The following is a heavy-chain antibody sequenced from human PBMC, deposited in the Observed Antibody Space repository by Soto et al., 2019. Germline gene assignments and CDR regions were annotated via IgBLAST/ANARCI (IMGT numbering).Heavy chain of an antibody. CDR1: GGSFSGYY. CDR3: ARGPRYYYGSGSHYYYYYMDV. CDR2: FNHSGST. Sequence: SETLSLTCAVYGGSFSGYYWSWIRQPPGKGLEWIGEFNHSGSTNYNPSLKSRVTISLDTSKNQFSLKLTSVTAADTAVYYCARGPRYYYGSGSHYYYYYMDVWGKGTTVTVSS. V-gene: IGHV4-34*01. J-gene: IGHJ6*03. D-gene: IGHD3-10*01.